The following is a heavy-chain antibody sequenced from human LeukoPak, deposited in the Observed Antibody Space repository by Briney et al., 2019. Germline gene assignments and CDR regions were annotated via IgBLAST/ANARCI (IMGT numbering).Heavy chain of an antibody. D-gene: IGHD3-10*01. J-gene: IGHJ4*02. V-gene: IGHV1-69*13. CDR2: IIPIFGTA. Sequence: SVKVSCKASGGTFSSYAISWVRQAPGQGLEWMGGIIPIFGTANYAQKFQGRVTITADESTSTAYMELSSLRSEDTAMYYCASRRFGDLLFDYWGQGTLVTVSS. CDR3: ASRRFGDLLFDY. CDR1: GGTFSSYA.